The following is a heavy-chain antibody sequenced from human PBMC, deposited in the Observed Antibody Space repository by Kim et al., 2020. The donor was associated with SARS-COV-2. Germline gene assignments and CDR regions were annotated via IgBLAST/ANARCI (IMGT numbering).Heavy chain of an antibody. CDR2: SYHGGGT. CDR3: ARGYIAVVPSPILGLGPIYYNFYMDG. CDR1: GGSLRGYS. D-gene: IGHD2-2*01. J-gene: IGHJ6*03. V-gene: IGHV4-34*01. Sequence: SETLSLTCAVYGGSLRGYSWNWIRQRPGKGLEWIGQSYHGGGTNYSPSLKSRLSLSVDTSNNLFSLRLRSVTAADTAVYFCARGYIAVVPSPILGLGPIYYNFYMDGWGKGTAVTVSS.